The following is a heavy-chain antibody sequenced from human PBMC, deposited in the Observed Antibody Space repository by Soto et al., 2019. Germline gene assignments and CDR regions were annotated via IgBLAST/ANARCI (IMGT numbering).Heavy chain of an antibody. CDR2: INAGNGNT. CDR1: GYTFTSYA. D-gene: IGHD4-4*01. CDR3: ARDPLGYSKFLRLYYYYMDV. J-gene: IGHJ6*03. V-gene: IGHV1-3*01. Sequence: ASVKVSCKASGYTFTSYAMHWVRQAPGQRLEWMGWINAGNGNTKYSQKFQGRVTITRDTSASTAYMELSSLRSEDTAVYYCARDPLGYSKFLRLYYYYMDVWGKGTTVTVSS.